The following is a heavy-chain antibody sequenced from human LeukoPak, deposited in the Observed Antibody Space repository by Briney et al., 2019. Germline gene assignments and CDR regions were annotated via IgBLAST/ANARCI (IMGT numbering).Heavy chain of an antibody. Sequence: GGSLRLSCAASGFTFSSYAMHWVRQAPGKGLEYVSAISSNGGSTYYANSVKGRFTISRDNSKNTLYLQMGSLRAEDMAVYYCARDPTGMGYFDYWGQGTLVTVSS. CDR2: ISSNGGST. CDR3: ARDPTGMGYFDY. J-gene: IGHJ4*02. D-gene: IGHD3-9*01. V-gene: IGHV3-64*01. CDR1: GFTFSSYA.